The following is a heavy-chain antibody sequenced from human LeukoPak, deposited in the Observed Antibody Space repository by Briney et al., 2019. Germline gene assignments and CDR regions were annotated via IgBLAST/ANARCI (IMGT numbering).Heavy chain of an antibody. V-gene: IGHV3-66*01. CDR1: GFTFSSYS. Sequence: GGSLRLSCAASGFTFSSYSMNWVRQAPGKGLEWVAVMYSGGSTDYADSVKGRFIISRDNSENTLYLQMNSLRAEDTAVYYCARGGSGYDIDYWGQGTLVTVSS. D-gene: IGHD5-12*01. J-gene: IGHJ4*02. CDR3: ARGGSGYDIDY. CDR2: MYSGGST.